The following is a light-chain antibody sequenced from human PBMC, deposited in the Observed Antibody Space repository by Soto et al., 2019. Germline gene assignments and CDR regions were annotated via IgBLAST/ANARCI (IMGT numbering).Light chain of an antibody. V-gene: IGLV4-69*01. J-gene: IGLJ2*01. CDR2: LNSDGSH. CDR1: SGHSSYA. CDR3: QTWGTPNV. Sequence: QLVLTQSPSASASLGASVKLTCTLSSGHSSYAIAWHQQQPEKGPRYLMKLNSDGSHSKGDGIPDRFSGSSSGAERYLTISSLQSEDEADYYCQTWGTPNVFGGGTQLTVL.